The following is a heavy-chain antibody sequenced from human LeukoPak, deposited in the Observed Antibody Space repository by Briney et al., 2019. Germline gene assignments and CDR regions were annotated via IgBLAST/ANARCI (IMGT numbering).Heavy chain of an antibody. CDR2: INHSGST. D-gene: IGHD3-22*01. Sequence: SSETLSLTCAVYGGSFSGYYWSWIRQPPGKGLEWIGEINHSGSTNYNPSLKSRVTISVDTSKNQFSLKLSSVTATDTAVYYCARGYLYYYDSSGYFTFDYWGQGTLVTVSS. CDR1: GGSFSGYY. J-gene: IGHJ4*02. V-gene: IGHV4-34*01. CDR3: ARGYLYYYDSSGYFTFDY.